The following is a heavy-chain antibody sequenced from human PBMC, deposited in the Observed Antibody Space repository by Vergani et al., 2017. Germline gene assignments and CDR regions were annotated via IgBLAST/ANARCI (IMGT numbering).Heavy chain of an antibody. Sequence: EVQLVESGGGLVKPGGSLRLSCAASGFTFSSYSMNWVRQAPGKGLEWVSSISSSSSYIYYADSVKGRFTISSDNAKNSLYLQMKSLRAEDTAVYYCARSLTSAYYYGSGSYYGLDYWRQGTLVTVSS. CDR1: GFTFSSYS. CDR2: ISSSSSYI. D-gene: IGHD3-10*01. CDR3: ARSLTSAYYYGSGSYYGLDY. J-gene: IGHJ4*02. V-gene: IGHV3-21*01.